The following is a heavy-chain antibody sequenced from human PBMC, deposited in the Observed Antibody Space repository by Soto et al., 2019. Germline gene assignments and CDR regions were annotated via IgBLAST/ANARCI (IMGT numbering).Heavy chain of an antibody. CDR1: GFTFSRFE. V-gene: IGHV3-48*03. Sequence: EVQLVESGGGLVQPGGSLRLSCAASGFTFSRFELHWVRQAPGKGLEWISYISSSGSTAYYASSVEGRFTISRDNAKNTLFLQMDSLRPDDTAVYYCARVTKEKWLVKWFDPWGQGTLVTVSS. D-gene: IGHD6-19*01. CDR3: ARVTKEKWLVKWFDP. CDR2: ISSSGSTA. J-gene: IGHJ5*02.